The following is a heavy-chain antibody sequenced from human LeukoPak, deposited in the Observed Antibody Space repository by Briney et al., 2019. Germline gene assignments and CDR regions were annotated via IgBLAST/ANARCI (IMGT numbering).Heavy chain of an antibody. Sequence: PSETLSLTCTVSGGSISSYYWSWIRQPPGKGLEWIGYIYYSGSTNYNPSLKSRVTISVDTSKNQFSLKLSSVTAADTAVYYCARRYSSGWKHFDYWGQGTLVTVSS. CDR2: IYYSGST. D-gene: IGHD6-19*01. CDR1: GGSISSYY. CDR3: ARRYSSGWKHFDY. J-gene: IGHJ4*02. V-gene: IGHV4-59*12.